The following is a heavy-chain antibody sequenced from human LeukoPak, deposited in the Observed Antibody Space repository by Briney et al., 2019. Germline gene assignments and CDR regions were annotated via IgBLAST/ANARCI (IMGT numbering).Heavy chain of an antibody. Sequence: SQTLSLTCAISGDGVSSNSAAWNWIRQSPSRVLEWLARTYYKSKWYNDYAVSVESRISINPDTSKNQFSLQLNSVTPEDTAVYYCAREAEGAPLHFDYWGQGTLVTVSS. CDR2: TYYKSKWYN. CDR3: AREAEGAPLHFDY. CDR1: GDGVSSNSAA. D-gene: IGHD1-26*01. V-gene: IGHV6-1*01. J-gene: IGHJ4*02.